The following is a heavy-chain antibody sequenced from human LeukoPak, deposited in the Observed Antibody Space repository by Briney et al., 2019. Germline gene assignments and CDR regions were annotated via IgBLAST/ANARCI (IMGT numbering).Heavy chain of an antibody. CDR2: IIPIFGTA. CDR3: ASYVNTAMGSDY. D-gene: IGHD5-18*01. Sequence: SVKLSCKASGGTFSSYAISWVRQAPGQGLEWMGGIIPIFGTANYAQKFQGRVTITADESTSTAYMELSSLRSEDTAVYYCASYVNTAMGSDYWGQGTLVTVSS. V-gene: IGHV1-69*13. CDR1: GGTFSSYA. J-gene: IGHJ4*02.